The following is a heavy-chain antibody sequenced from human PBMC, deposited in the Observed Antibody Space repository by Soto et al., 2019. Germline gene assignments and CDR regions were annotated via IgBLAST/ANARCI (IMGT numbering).Heavy chain of an antibody. CDR1: GGNFRSYW. J-gene: IGHJ6*02. D-gene: IGHD2-2*01. Sequence: FLRVSWAASGGNFRSYWMSWIRKAQVKVLEWVAVISYDGSNKYYADSLKVRFTISRDNSKNTLYLQMHSLRAEDTAVYYRAKEPVVPAALGYYYGMDVCGQGTTVTVSS. CDR2: ISYDGSNK. CDR3: AKEPVVPAALGYYYGMDV. V-gene: IGHV3-30*18.